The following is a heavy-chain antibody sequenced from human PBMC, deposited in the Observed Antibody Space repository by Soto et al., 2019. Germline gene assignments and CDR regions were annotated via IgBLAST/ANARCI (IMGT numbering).Heavy chain of an antibody. CDR3: ARDLGDYDFWSGYWPQYYYFDY. CDR2: ISAYNGNT. CDR1: GYTFTSYG. V-gene: IGHV1-18*01. J-gene: IGHJ4*02. D-gene: IGHD3-3*01. Sequence: ASVKVSCKASGYTFTSYGISWVRQAPGQGLEWMGWISAYNGNTNYAQKLQGRVTMTTDTSTSTAYMELRSLRSDDTAVYYCARDLGDYDFWSGYWPQYYYFDYWGQGTLVTSP.